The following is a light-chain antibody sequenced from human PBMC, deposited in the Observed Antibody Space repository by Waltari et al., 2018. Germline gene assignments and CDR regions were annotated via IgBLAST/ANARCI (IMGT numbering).Light chain of an antibody. Sequence: QSALTQPASVSGPPGQSITISGTVACCDFGSCNLVYWYQQHPGKAPKVMIYEVTKRPSGVSDRFSGSRSGNTASLTISGLQPEDEADDYCCSYAGSGTLDVVFGGGTKLTVL. CDR2: EVT. J-gene: IGLJ2*01. CDR1: CCDFGSCNL. V-gene: IGLV2-23*02. CDR3: CSYAGSGTLDVV.